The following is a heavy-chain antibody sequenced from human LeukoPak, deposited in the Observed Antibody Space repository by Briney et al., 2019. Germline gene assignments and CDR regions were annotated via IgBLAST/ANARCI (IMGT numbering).Heavy chain of an antibody. CDR3: ARDRFLRRPEPAEY. CDR2: ISGSGGST. Sequence: GGSLRLSCAASGFTFSSHGMSWVRQAPGKGLEWVSTISGSGGSTYYADSVKGRFTISRDNSKNTLYLQMNSLRAEDTALYYCARDRFLRRPEPAEYWGQGTLVTVSS. CDR1: GFTFSSHG. J-gene: IGHJ4*02. V-gene: IGHV3-23*01. D-gene: IGHD2/OR15-2a*01.